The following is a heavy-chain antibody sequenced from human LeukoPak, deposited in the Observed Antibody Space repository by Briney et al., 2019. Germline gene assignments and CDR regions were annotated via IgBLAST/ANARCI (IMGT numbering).Heavy chain of an antibody. CDR2: ISSSGSTI. CDR1: GFTFSSYE. Sequence: PGGSLRLSCAASGFTFSSYEMSWVRQAPGKGLERVSYISSSGSTIYYADSVKGRFTISRDNAKNSLYLQMNSLRAEDTAVYYCARRDGYKAAEYFQHWGQGTLVTVSS. V-gene: IGHV3-48*03. J-gene: IGHJ1*01. D-gene: IGHD5-24*01. CDR3: ARRDGYKAAEYFQH.